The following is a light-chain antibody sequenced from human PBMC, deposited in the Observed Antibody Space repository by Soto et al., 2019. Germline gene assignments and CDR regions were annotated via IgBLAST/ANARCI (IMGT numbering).Light chain of an antibody. J-gene: IGKJ4*01. V-gene: IGKV3-20*01. Sequence: EIVLTQSPGTLSLSPGERATLSCRASQSVSSSYLAWYQQKPGQAPRQLIYGASSRATGIPDRFSGSGSGTDFTRTVTRLEPDDFAVYYCQHYRTSFGGGTRVEIK. CDR2: GAS. CDR3: QHYRTS. CDR1: QSVSSSY.